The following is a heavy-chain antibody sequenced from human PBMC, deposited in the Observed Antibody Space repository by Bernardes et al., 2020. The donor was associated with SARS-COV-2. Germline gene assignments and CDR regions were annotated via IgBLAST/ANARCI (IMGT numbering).Heavy chain of an antibody. J-gene: IGHJ5*02. Sequence: GGSLRLSRAASGFTFSSSAMSWVRQAPGKGLEWVSVISGSGITTYYTDSVTGRFTISRDNSKSTLYLQMNSLRAEDTAVYFCAKTAYSSYKWFDPWGQGTQVTVSS. V-gene: IGHV3-23*01. D-gene: IGHD4-4*01. CDR1: GFTFSSSA. CDR3: AKTAYSSYKWFDP. CDR2: ISGSGITT.